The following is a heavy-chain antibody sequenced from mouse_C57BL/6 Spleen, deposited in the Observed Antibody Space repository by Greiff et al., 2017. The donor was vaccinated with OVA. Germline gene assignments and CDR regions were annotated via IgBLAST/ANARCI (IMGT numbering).Heavy chain of an antibody. D-gene: IGHD2-5*01. V-gene: IGHV2-2*01. CDR1: GFSLTSYG. CDR3: ARRSGSNYDGLFAY. J-gene: IGHJ3*01. Sequence: QVQLKESGPGLVQPSQSLSITCTVSGFSLTSYGVHWVRQSPGKGLEWLGVIWSGGSTDYNAAFISRLSISKDNSKSQVFFKMNSLQADDTAIYYCARRSGSNYDGLFAYWGQGTLVTVSA. CDR2: IWSGGST.